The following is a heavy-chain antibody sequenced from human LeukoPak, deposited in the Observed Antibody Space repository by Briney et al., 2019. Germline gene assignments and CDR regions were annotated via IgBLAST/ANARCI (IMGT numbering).Heavy chain of an antibody. D-gene: IGHD1-14*01. CDR3: ARTTWNGSPGPVGGNWFDP. CDR1: GYTFTSYD. J-gene: IGHJ5*02. Sequence: ASVKVSCKASGYTFTSYDINWVRQATGQGLEWMGWMNPNSGNTGYAQKFQGRVTITRNTSISTAYMELSSLRSEDTAVYYCARTTWNGSPGPVGGNWFDPWGQGTLVTVSS. CDR2: MNPNSGNT. V-gene: IGHV1-8*03.